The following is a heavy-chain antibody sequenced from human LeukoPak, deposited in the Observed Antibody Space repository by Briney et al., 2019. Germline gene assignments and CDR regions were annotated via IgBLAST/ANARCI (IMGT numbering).Heavy chain of an antibody. CDR2: IYHSGST. Sequence: SETLSLTCAVSGYSISSGYYWGWIRQPPGKGLEWIGSIYHSGSTYYNPSLKSRVTISVDRSKNQFSLKLSSVTAADTAVYYCARGESGMDVWGKGTTVTVSS. CDR1: GYSISSGYY. J-gene: IGHJ6*04. V-gene: IGHV4-38-2*01. D-gene: IGHD3-10*01. CDR3: ARGESGMDV.